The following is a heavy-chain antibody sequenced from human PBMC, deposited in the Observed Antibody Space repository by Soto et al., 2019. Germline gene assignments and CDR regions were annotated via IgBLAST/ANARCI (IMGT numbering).Heavy chain of an antibody. Sequence: LLRQSQTLSLTCAISGDSVSSNSAAWNWIRQSPSRGLEWLGRTYYRSKWYNDYAVSVKSRITINPDTSKNQFSLQLNSVTPEDTAVYYCARDRNWGSYYYYYGMDVWGQGTTVTVSS. J-gene: IGHJ6*02. CDR3: ARDRNWGSYYYYYGMDV. V-gene: IGHV6-1*01. CDR2: TYYRSKWYN. D-gene: IGHD7-27*01. CDR1: GDSVSSNSAA.